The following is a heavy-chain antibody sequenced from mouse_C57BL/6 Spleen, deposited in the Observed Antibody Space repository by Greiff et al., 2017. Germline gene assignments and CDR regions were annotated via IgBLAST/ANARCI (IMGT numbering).Heavy chain of an antibody. CDR1: GYSFTSYY. CDR3: ASPLITTVVDTWFAY. J-gene: IGHJ3*01. Sequence: QVQLKHSGPELVKPGASVKISCKASGYSFTSYYIHWVKQRPGQGLEWIGWIYPGSGNPKYNEKFKGKAPLTADTSSSTAYMQLSSLTSEYSAVFYCASPLITTVVDTWFAYWGQGTLVTVSA. V-gene: IGHV1-66*01. D-gene: IGHD1-1*01. CDR2: IYPGSGNP.